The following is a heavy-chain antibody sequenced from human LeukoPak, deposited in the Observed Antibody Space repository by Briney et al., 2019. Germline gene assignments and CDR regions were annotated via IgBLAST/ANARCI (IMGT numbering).Heavy chain of an antibody. Sequence: PSETLSLTCHVSGVSINGFFWDWIRQTPGNGLEWLGDISYHGRANYNPSLESRLTMSVDASKNQFSLKLSSVTAADTAVYYCARSCSSTSCYSYDNKALAARPSTDWFDPWGQGTLVTVSS. V-gene: IGHV4-59*12. CDR3: ARSCSSTSCYSYDNKALAARPSTDWFDP. CDR1: GVSINGFF. CDR2: ISYHGRA. D-gene: IGHD2-2*01. J-gene: IGHJ5*02.